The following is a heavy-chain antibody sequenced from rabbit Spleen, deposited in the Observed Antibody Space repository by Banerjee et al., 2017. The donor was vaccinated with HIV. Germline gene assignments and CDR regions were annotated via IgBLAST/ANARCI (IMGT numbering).Heavy chain of an antibody. CDR1: GVSFSGNSY. CDR3: ARDTSSSFSSYGMDL. J-gene: IGHJ6*01. Sequence: QSLEESGRGLVQPEGSLTLTCTASGVSFSGNSYMCWVRQAPGKGLEWIACIDTGSSGFTYFASWAKGRFTISKTSSTTVTLQMTSLTAADTATYFCARDTSSSFSSYGMDLWGPGTLVTVS. CDR2: IDTGSSGFT. D-gene: IGHD1-1*01. V-gene: IGHV1S40*01.